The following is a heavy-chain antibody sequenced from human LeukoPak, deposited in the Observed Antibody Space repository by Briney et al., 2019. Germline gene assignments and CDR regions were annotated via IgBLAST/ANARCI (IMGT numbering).Heavy chain of an antibody. CDR3: ARVYAVVPAAIPGNYGMDV. J-gene: IGHJ6*02. V-gene: IGHV3-11*01. D-gene: IGHD2-2*02. Sequence: GGSLRLSCAASGFTFSDYYMSWVRQAPGKGLEGVSYISRSGSIIYYAHSVKGRFTISRDNAKNSLYLQMNSLRAEDTAVYYCARVYAVVPAAIPGNYGMDVWGQGITVTVSS. CDR2: ISRSGSII. CDR1: GFTFSDYY.